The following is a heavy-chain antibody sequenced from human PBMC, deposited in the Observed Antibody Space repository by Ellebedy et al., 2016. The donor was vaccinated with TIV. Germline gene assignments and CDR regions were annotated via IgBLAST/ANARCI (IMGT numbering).Heavy chain of an antibody. CDR2: ISSSSSYT. Sequence: GGSLRLSXAASGFTFSDYYMSWIRQAPGKGLEWVSYISSSSSYTNYADSVKGRFTISRDNAKNSLYLQMNSLRAEDTAVHYCAKGLVVAATDGMDVWGQGTTVTVSS. D-gene: IGHD2-15*01. CDR1: GFTFSDYY. CDR3: AKGLVVAATDGMDV. J-gene: IGHJ6*02. V-gene: IGHV3-11*06.